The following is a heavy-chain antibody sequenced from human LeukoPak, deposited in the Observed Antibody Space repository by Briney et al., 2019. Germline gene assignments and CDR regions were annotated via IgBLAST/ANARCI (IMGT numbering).Heavy chain of an antibody. CDR2: IREDGTEK. Sequence: GGSLRLSCTASGFTFSGAWMTWVRQAPGKGLEWVASIREDGTEKNYVDSVKGRFTISRDNAKNSLHLQMNSLRAEDTAVYYCARGSPALGSGYYLKAFDIWGQGTMVTVSS. CDR1: GFTFSGAW. D-gene: IGHD3-22*01. V-gene: IGHV3-7*01. J-gene: IGHJ3*02. CDR3: ARGSPALGSGYYLKAFDI.